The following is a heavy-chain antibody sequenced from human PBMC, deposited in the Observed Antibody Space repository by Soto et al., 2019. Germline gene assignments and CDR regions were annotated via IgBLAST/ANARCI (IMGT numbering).Heavy chain of an antibody. Sequence: ASVKVSCKASGYTFTGYYMHWVRQAPGQGLEWMGWINPNSGGTNYAQKFQGWVTMTRDTSISTAYMELSRLRSDDTAVYYCARSPGYDFWSGPNDFDYWGQGTLVTVSS. V-gene: IGHV1-2*04. D-gene: IGHD3-3*01. J-gene: IGHJ4*02. CDR2: INPNSGGT. CDR3: ARSPGYDFWSGPNDFDY. CDR1: GYTFTGYY.